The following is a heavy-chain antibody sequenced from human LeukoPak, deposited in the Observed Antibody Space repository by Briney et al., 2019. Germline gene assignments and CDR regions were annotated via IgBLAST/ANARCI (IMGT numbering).Heavy chain of an antibody. J-gene: IGHJ4*02. CDR1: GGSISSFF. Sequence: KASETLSLTCTVSGGSISSFFWSWIRQPPGKGLEWIGYVHSSGSTKYIPSLKSRLIISVDMSKNQFSLKLRSVSVADTAVYYCARLAPGNYDILTGDPKVVFDYWGQGALVTVSS. V-gene: IGHV4-59*01. CDR3: ARLAPGNYDILTGDPKVVFDY. CDR2: VHSSGST. D-gene: IGHD3-9*01.